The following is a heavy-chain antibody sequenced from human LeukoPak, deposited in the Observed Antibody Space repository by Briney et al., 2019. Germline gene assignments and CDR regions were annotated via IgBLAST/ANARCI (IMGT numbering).Heavy chain of an antibody. CDR1: GGSISSYY. J-gene: IGHJ6*03. V-gene: IGHV4-59*01. D-gene: IGHD3-3*01. CDR2: IYYSGST. CDR3: ARLLRVFGVATYYYYYMDV. Sequence: SETLSLTCTVSGGSISSYYWSWIRQPPGKGLEWIGYIYYSGSTNYNPSLKSRVTISVDTSKNQFSLKLSSVTAADTAVYYCARLLRVFGVATYYYYYMDVWGKGTTVTVSS.